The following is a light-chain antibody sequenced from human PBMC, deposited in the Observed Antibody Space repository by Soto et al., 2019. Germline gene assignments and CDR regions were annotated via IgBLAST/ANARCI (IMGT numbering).Light chain of an antibody. Sequence: QSALTQPPSVSGSPGQSVTISCTGTSSEIGSYNRVSWYQQPPGTATKLMIYEVSNRPSGVLDRFSGSKSGNTASLTIFGLHAEDEADYCCSSYTSSSTYVCGTGTKGTVL. J-gene: IGLJ1*01. CDR1: SSEIGSYNR. V-gene: IGLV2-18*02. CDR2: EVS. CDR3: SSYTSSSTYV.